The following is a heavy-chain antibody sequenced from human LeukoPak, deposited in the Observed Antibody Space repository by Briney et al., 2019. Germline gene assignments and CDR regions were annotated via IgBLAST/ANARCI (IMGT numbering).Heavy chain of an antibody. CDR2: IRYDGSNK. Sequence: GGSLRLSCAASGFTFSSYGMHWVRQAPGKGLEWVAFIRYDGSNKYYADSVKGRFTISRDNSKNTLYLQMNSLRAEDTAVYYCARGSFDFWSGYRTNVDYWGQGTLVTVSS. J-gene: IGHJ4*02. CDR3: ARGSFDFWSGYRTNVDY. CDR1: GFTFSSYG. V-gene: IGHV3-30*02. D-gene: IGHD3-3*01.